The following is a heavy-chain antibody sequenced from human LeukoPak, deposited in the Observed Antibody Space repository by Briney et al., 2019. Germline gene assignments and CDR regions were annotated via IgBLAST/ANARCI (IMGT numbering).Heavy chain of an antibody. J-gene: IGHJ4*02. Sequence: GGSLRLSCAASGFMFSSNWMSWVRLAPGKGLEWVSGISGSGGSTYYADSVKGRFTISRDNSKSTLYLQMNSLRVEDTAVYYCAKEPTGYSSGWFNYWGQGTLVTVSS. D-gene: IGHD6-19*01. CDR3: AKEPTGYSSGWFNY. V-gene: IGHV3-23*01. CDR1: GFMFSSNW. CDR2: ISGSGGST.